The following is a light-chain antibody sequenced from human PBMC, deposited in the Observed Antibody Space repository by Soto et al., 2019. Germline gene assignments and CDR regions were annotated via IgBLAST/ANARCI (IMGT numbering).Light chain of an antibody. CDR3: QQLNSYPFLT. CDR2: AAS. V-gene: IGKV1-9*01. J-gene: IGKJ4*01. Sequence: DIQLTQSPSFLSASVGDRVTITCRASQGISSYLAWYQQKPGKAPKLLIYAASTLQSGVPSRFSGSGSGTEFTLTISSLQPADFGTYYCQQLNSYPFLTFGGGTKVEIK. CDR1: QGISSY.